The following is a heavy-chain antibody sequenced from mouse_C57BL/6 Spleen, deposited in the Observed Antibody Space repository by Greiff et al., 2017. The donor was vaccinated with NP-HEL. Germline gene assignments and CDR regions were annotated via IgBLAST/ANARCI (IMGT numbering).Heavy chain of an antibody. J-gene: IGHJ2*01. CDR1: GFTFTGYW. Sequence: VQLLESGAELMKPGASVKLSCKATGFTFTGYWIEWVQQRPGHGLEWIGEILPGSGSTNYNEKFKGKATFTADTSSNTAYMQLSSLTTEDSAIYYSARSVNYYGSSYFDYWGQGTTLTVSS. V-gene: IGHV1-9*01. D-gene: IGHD1-1*01. CDR2: ILPGSGST. CDR3: ARSVNYYGSSYFDY.